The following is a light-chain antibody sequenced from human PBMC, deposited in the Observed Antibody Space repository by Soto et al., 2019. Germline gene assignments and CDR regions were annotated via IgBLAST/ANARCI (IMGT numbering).Light chain of an antibody. J-gene: IGKJ5*01. CDR1: QSVSITY. V-gene: IGKV3-20*01. CDR3: QQYGSSPLIS. CDR2: GAS. Sequence: IVMTQSPATLSVSPGERATLSCRASQSVSITYLTWYQQKPGQAPRLLIFGASKRATGIPDRFSGSGSGRDFTLTISGLEPEDFAVYYCQQYGSSPLISFGQGTRLEI.